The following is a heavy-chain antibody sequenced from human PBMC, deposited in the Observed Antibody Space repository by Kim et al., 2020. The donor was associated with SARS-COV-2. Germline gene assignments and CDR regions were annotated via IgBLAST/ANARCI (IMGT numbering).Heavy chain of an antibody. CDR2: IGTAGDP. V-gene: IGHV3-13*05. J-gene: IGHJ2*01. CDR3: ARAYYDSSGYYRDWYFDL. CDR1: GFTFSSYD. D-gene: IGHD3-22*01. Sequence: GGSLRLSCAASGFTFSSYDMHWVRQATGKGLEWVSAIGTAGDPYYPGSVKGRFTISRENAKNSLYLQMNSLRAGDTAVYYCARAYYDSSGYYRDWYFDLWGRGTLVTGSS.